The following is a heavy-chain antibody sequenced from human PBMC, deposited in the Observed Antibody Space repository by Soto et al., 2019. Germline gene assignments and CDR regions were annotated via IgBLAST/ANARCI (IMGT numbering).Heavy chain of an antibody. J-gene: IGHJ4*02. CDR1: GGSISSGDYY. CDR2: IYYSGST. Sequence: PSETLSLTCTVSGGSISSGDYYWSWFRQPPGKGLEWIGYIYYSGSTYYNPSLKSRVTISVDTSKNQFSLKLSSVTAADTAVYYCARGSEYYDILTGYTTGPYFDYWGQGTLVTVSS. D-gene: IGHD3-9*01. CDR3: ARGSEYYDILTGYTTGPYFDY. V-gene: IGHV4-30-4*01.